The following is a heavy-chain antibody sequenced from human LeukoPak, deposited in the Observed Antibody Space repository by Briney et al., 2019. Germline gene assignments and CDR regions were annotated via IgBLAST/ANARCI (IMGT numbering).Heavy chain of an antibody. Sequence: SETLSLTCTVSGGSISSGGYYWSWIRQYPGKGLEWIGYIYNSGSTDYNPSLKSRVTMSGDTSKNQFSVKLSSVTAADTAVYYCAREAAALYYYDSSGYYPSAPDYWGQGTLVTVSS. V-gene: IGHV4-31*03. D-gene: IGHD3-22*01. CDR2: IYNSGST. J-gene: IGHJ4*02. CDR1: GGSISSGGYY. CDR3: AREAAALYYYDSSGYYPSAPDY.